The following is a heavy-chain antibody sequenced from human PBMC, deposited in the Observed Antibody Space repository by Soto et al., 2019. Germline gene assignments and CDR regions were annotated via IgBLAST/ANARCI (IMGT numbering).Heavy chain of an antibody. D-gene: IGHD3-3*01. J-gene: IGHJ4*02. CDR3: VRGPIYDFWSGYFVLFDY. CDR2: INDSGNI. CDR1: GASFSGYQ. Sequence: SETLSLTCAVYGASFSGYQWTWIRQTPGKGLEWIGEINDSGNINYNPSLKSRVTISLDTPKKQISLKLSSVTAADTAVYYCVRGPIYDFWSGYFVLFDYWGQGTLVTVSS. V-gene: IGHV4-34*01.